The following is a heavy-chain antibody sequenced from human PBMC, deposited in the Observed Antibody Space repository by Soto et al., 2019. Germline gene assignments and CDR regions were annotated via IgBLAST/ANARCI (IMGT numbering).Heavy chain of an antibody. Sequence: SETLSLTCAVSGGSISSGGYSWSWIRQPPGKGLEWIGYIYHSGSTYYNPSLKSRVTISVDRSKNQFSLKLSSVTAADTAVYYCARGPHRGYDILTGYFDYWGQGILVTVSS. CDR1: GGSISSGGYS. CDR3: ARGPHRGYDILTGYFDY. CDR2: IYHSGST. J-gene: IGHJ4*02. V-gene: IGHV4-30-2*01. D-gene: IGHD3-9*01.